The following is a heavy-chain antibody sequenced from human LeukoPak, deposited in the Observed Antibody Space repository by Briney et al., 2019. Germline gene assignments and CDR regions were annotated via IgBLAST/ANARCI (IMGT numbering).Heavy chain of an antibody. D-gene: IGHD2-2*01. CDR2: IKQDGSEK. CDR3: ARFSSTSRAKKIFDY. CDR1: GFTFSNYW. V-gene: IGHV3-7*01. Sequence: GGSLRLSCAASGFTFSNYWMGWVRQAPGKGLEWVANIKQDGSEKRYVDPVKGRFTISRDNAKNSLYLQMNSLRAEDTAVYYCARFSSTSRAKKIFDYWGQGTLVTVSS. J-gene: IGHJ4*02.